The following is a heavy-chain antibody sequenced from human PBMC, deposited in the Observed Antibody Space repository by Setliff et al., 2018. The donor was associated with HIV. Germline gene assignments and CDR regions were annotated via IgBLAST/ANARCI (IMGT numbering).Heavy chain of an antibody. V-gene: IGHV1-69*10. CDR3: ARDVEHMMDV. CDR1: GDTFSTYV. Sequence: SVKVSCKSSGDTFSTYVFTWVRQAPGQGLEWMGGVTPILHTTNYAQKFQGRVTITVDISTRTVYMELSSLTSEDTAIYYCARDVEHMMDVWGQGTTVTVSS. J-gene: IGHJ6*02. CDR2: VTPILHTT.